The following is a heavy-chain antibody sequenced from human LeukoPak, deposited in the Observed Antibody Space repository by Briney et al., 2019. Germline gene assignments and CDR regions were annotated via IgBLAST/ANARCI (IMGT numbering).Heavy chain of an antibody. CDR1: GFTFSTYW. Sequence: GGSLRLSCAASGFTFSTYWMAWVRQAPGKGLEWVSTTKPDGGDEYYVDSVEGRFTIFRDNAENSLYLQMNSLRAEDTAVYYCARDRSTVAGIDYWGQGTLVTVSS. CDR3: ARDRSTVAGIDY. J-gene: IGHJ4*02. V-gene: IGHV3-7*01. D-gene: IGHD6-19*01. CDR2: TKPDGGDE.